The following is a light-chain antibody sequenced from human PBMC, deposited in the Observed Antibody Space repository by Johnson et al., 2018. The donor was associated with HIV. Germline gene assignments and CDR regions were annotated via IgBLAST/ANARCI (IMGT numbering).Light chain of an antibody. V-gene: IGLV1-51*01. CDR1: SSNIGNNY. Sequence: QSVLTQPPSMSAAPGQRVTISCSGSSSNIGNNYVSWYQQVPGTAPKLLIFDNNKRPSGIPDRFSASKSGTSATLGITGLQTGDEADYYCGTWDSSLRVGFFGTGTKVTVL. CDR2: DNN. J-gene: IGLJ1*01. CDR3: GTWDSSLRVGF.